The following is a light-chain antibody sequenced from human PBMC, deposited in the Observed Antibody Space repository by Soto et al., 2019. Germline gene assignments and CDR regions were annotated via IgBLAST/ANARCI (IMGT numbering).Light chain of an antibody. CDR3: QHYNSYSEA. V-gene: IGKV1-13*02. Sequence: AIQLTQSPSSLSASVGDRVTITCRASQDIAIYLAWYQQKPGEAPKLLIYDASSLESGVPSRFSGSGSGTEFTLTISSLQPDDFATYYCQHYNSYSEAFGQGTKVDI. CDR1: QDIAIY. CDR2: DAS. J-gene: IGKJ1*01.